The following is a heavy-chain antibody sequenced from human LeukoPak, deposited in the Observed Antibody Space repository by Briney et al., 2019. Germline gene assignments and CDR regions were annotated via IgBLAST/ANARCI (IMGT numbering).Heavy chain of an antibody. J-gene: IGHJ5*02. Sequence: SETLSLTCTVSGGSISSYYWSWIRQPPGKGLEWIGNTDYSGSTNYNPSLKSRVTISVDTSKNQFSLKLSSVTAADTAVYYCARHPNRGWLQYEPTNWFDPWGQGTLVTVSS. CDR3: ARHPNRGWLQYEPTNWFDP. CDR2: TDYSGST. D-gene: IGHD5-24*01. V-gene: IGHV4-59*08. CDR1: GGSISSYY.